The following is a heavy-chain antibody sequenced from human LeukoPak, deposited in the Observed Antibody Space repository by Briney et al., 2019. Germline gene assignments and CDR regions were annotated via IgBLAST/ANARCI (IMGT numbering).Heavy chain of an antibody. CDR2: ISSSGSTI. J-gene: IGHJ4*02. CDR3: ARDMGIQLWSPPDY. CDR1: GFTFSSYE. Sequence: PGGSLRLSCAASGFTFSSYEMSWVRQAPGKGLEWVSYISSSGSTIYYADSVKGRFTISRDNAKNSLYLQMNSLRTEDTAVYYCARDMGIQLWSPPDYWGQGTLVTVSS. D-gene: IGHD5-18*01. V-gene: IGHV3-48*03.